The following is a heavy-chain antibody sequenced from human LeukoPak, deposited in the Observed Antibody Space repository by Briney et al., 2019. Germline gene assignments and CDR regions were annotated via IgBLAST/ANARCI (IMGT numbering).Heavy chain of an antibody. J-gene: IGHJ6*04. CDR1: GFTFSSYT. CDR2: ISGSGGGT. D-gene: IGHD3-9*01. V-gene: IGHV3-23*01. Sequence: GGSLRLSCAASGFTFSSYTMSWVRQAPGKGLEWVSAISGSGGGTYYADSVKGRFTISRDNSKNTLYLQMNSLRAEDTAVYYCAKEGSLRYFDWPDYYYYGMDVWGKGTTVTVSS. CDR3: AKEGSLRYFDWPDYYYYGMDV.